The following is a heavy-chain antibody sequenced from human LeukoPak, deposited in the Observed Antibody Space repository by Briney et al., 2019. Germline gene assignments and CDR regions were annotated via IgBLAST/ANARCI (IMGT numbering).Heavy chain of an antibody. D-gene: IGHD5-12*01. J-gene: IGHJ5*02. CDR3: ARGLAAAYDYNWFDP. V-gene: IGHV4-61*02. CDR2: FYPSGGT. Sequence: SQTLSLTCTVSGGSISSGSYYWSWIRQPAGKGLEWIGRFYPSGGTNYNPSLKSRVTISVDTSKNQFSLKLTSVTAADTAVYFCARGLAAAYDYNWFDPWGQGTLVSVSS. CDR1: GGSISSGSYY.